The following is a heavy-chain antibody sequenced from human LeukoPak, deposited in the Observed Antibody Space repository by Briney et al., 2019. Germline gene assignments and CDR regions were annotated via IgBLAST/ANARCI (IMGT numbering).Heavy chain of an antibody. Sequence: GGSLRLSCAASGFTFSSYAMSWVRQAPGKGLEWVSGISGSGGSTYYADSVKGRFTISRDNSKNRLYLQMNSLRAEDTAVYYCVKHPRGNYLDPFDYWGQGTLVTVSS. V-gene: IGHV3-23*01. CDR3: VKHPRGNYLDPFDY. CDR1: GFTFSSYA. CDR2: ISGSGGST. J-gene: IGHJ4*02. D-gene: IGHD3-10*01.